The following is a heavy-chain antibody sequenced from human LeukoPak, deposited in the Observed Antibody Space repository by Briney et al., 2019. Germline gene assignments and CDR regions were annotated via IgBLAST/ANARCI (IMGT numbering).Heavy chain of an antibody. CDR2: IHPGDSST. D-gene: IGHD2-15*01. Sequence: GESLKISCEGFGYNFSNYWIGWVRQMPGKGLEWMGIIHPGDSSTRYSPSLQGQVTILSDKSINTAYLQWSSLKASDTAMYYCARRQCSGGSCYYFDPWGQGTLVTVSS. CDR3: ARRQCSGGSCYYFDP. J-gene: IGHJ4*02. CDR1: GYNFSNYW. V-gene: IGHV5-51*01.